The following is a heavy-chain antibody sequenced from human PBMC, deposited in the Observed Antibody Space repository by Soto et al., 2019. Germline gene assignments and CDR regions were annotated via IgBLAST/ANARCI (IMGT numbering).Heavy chain of an antibody. CDR2: IIPIFGTA. D-gene: IGHD5-12*01. J-gene: IGHJ4*02. CDR3: ARSLEMATITSFDY. V-gene: IGHV1-69*13. CDR1: GGTFSSYA. Sequence: ASVKVSCKASGGTFSSYAISWVRQAPGQGLEWMGGIIPIFGTANYAQKFQGRVTITADESTSTAYMELSSLRSEDTAVYYCARSLEMATITSFDYWGQGTLVTVSS.